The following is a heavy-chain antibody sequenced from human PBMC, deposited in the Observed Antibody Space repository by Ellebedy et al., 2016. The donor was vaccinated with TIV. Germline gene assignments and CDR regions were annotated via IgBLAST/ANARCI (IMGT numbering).Heavy chain of an antibody. CDR3: ARDLPTVTTS. CDR2: IYSGGST. Sequence: GGSLRLSCAASGFTFSSYWMSWVRQAPGKGLEWVSVIYSGGSTYYADSVKGRFTISRDNSKNTLYLQMNSLRAEDTAVYYCARDLPTVTTSWGQGTLVTVSS. CDR1: GFTFSSYW. V-gene: IGHV3-53*01. J-gene: IGHJ5*02. D-gene: IGHD4-11*01.